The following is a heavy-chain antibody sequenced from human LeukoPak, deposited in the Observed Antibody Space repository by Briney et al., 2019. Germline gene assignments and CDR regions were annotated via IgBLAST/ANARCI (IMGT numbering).Heavy chain of an antibody. Sequence: GRSLRLSCAASGFTFSSYGMHWVRQAPGKGLEWVAVIWYDGSNKYYADSVKGRFTISRDNSKNTLYLQMNSLRAEDTAVYYCARALWFGELPSDYWGQGTLVTVSS. CDR3: ARALWFGELPSDY. J-gene: IGHJ4*02. CDR2: IWYDGSNK. CDR1: GFTFSSYG. V-gene: IGHV3-33*01. D-gene: IGHD3-10*01.